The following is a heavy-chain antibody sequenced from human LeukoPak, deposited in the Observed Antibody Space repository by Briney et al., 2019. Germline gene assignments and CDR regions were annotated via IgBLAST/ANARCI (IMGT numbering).Heavy chain of an antibody. CDR2: IYYSGST. J-gene: IGHJ3*02. CDR3: ARAILTGYYIPDAFDI. V-gene: IGHV4-59*01. CDR1: GGSISSYY. Sequence: PSETLSLTCTVSGGSISSYYWSWIRQPPGKGLEWIGYIYYSGSTNYNPSLKSRVIISVDTSKNQFSLELSSVTAADTAVYYCARAILTGYYIPDAFDIWGQGTMVTVSS. D-gene: IGHD3-9*01.